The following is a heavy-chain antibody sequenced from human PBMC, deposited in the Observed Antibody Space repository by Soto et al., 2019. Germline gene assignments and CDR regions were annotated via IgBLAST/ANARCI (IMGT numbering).Heavy chain of an antibody. CDR1: GFSFTSYW. Sequence: LGQSLKISCKGSGFSFTSYWIGGVRQMPGKGLEWMGIIYPGDSDTRYSPSFQGQVTISADKSISTAYLQWSSLKASDSAMYYCVRLTGRSAYGLDVWGQGTTVTVSS. CDR2: IYPGDSDT. J-gene: IGHJ6*02. D-gene: IGHD7-27*01. CDR3: VRLTGRSAYGLDV. V-gene: IGHV5-51*01.